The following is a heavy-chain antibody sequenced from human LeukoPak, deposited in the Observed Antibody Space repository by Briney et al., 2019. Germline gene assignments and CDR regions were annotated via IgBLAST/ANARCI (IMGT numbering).Heavy chain of an antibody. CDR2: ISGSGGST. CDR1: GFTFSSYA. D-gene: IGHD6-13*01. V-gene: IGHV3-23*01. CDR3: AKEGSKASAYNWFDP. J-gene: IGHJ5*02. Sequence: GGSLRLSCAASGFTFSSYAMSWVRQAPGKGLEWVSAISGSGGSTYYADSVKGRFTISRDNSKNTLYLQMNSLRAEDTAVYYWAKEGSKASAYNWFDPWGQGTLVPVSS.